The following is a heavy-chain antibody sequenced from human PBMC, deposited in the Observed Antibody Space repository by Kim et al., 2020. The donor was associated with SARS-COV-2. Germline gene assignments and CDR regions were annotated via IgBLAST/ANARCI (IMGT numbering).Heavy chain of an antibody. J-gene: IGHJ4*02. V-gene: IGHV3-23*01. Sequence: TFSPDSVNGRITITKDHSKNTLALQMTSQQAEDTAVYYCAKYTSCVEDYWGQGTLVTVSS. CDR3: AKYTSCVEDY. D-gene: IGHD2-2*02. CDR2: T.